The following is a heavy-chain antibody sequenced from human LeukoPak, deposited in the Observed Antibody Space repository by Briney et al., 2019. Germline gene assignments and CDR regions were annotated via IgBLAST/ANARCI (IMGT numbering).Heavy chain of an antibody. CDR3: ARRVANANANSWFDP. J-gene: IGHJ5*02. CDR1: GFTFSRYS. CDR2: ITSSSSTI. Sequence: GGSLRLSCAASGFTFSRYSLSWVRQAPGKGLEWVSYITSSSSTIYYADSVKGRFTISRDNAKNSLYLQMNSLRDEDTAVYYCARRVANANANSWFDPWGQGTLVTVSS. V-gene: IGHV3-48*02. D-gene: IGHD2-8*01.